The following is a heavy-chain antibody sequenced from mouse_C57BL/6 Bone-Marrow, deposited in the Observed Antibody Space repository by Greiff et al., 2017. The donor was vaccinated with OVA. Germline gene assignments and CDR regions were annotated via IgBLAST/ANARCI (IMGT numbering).Heavy chain of an antibody. CDR3: AREGECITTVVARMDY. D-gene: IGHD1-1*01. CDR1: GYAFSSSW. CDR2: IYPGDGDT. Sequence: QVQLQQSGPELVKPGASVKISCKASGYAFSSSWMNWVKQRPGKGLEWIGRIYPGDGDTNYNGKFKGKATLTADKSSSTAYMQLSSLTSEDSAVYFCAREGECITTVVARMDYWGQGTSVTVSS. V-gene: IGHV1-82*01. J-gene: IGHJ4*01.